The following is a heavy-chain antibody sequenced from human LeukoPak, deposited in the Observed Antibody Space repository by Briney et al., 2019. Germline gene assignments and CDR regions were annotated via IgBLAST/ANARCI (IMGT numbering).Heavy chain of an antibody. CDR1: GFTVSSNY. Sequence: PGGSLRLSCAASGFTVSSNYMSWVRQAPGKELEWVSRINTDGSSTSYADSVKGRFTISRDNAKNTLYLQMNSLRAEDTAVYYCARVRFPEGFDPWGQGTLVTVSS. CDR3: ARVRFPEGFDP. J-gene: IGHJ5*02. V-gene: IGHV3-74*01. D-gene: IGHD1-14*01. CDR2: INTDGSST.